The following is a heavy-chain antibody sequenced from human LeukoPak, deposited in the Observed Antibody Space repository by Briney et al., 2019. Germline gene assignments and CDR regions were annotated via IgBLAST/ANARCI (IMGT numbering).Heavy chain of an antibody. J-gene: IGHJ4*02. CDR2: IYSCGST. Sequence: GGSLRLSCAASGFTVSSNYMSWVRQAPGKGLEWVSVIYSCGSTYYADSVKGRLTISRDNSKNTLYLQMDNLKVEDTALYYCATTTYDSAKRSDYWGRGTLVTVSS. CDR1: GFTVSSNY. CDR3: ATTTYDSAKRSDY. D-gene: IGHD3-16*01. V-gene: IGHV3-53*01.